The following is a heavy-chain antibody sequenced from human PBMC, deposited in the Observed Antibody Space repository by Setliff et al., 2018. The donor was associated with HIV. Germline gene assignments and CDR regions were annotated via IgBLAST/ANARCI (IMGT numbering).Heavy chain of an antibody. CDR1: GGTFSSYA. V-gene: IGHV1-69*05. Sequence: ASVKVSCKASGGTFSSYAISWVRQAPGQGLEWMGGIIPIFGTANYAQKFQGRVTITTDESTSTAYMELSSLRSEDTAVYYCARAGSNGYGDVFAFDIWGQGTMVTVS. D-gene: IGHD4-17*01. CDR2: IIPIFGTA. J-gene: IGHJ3*02. CDR3: ARAGSNGYGDVFAFDI.